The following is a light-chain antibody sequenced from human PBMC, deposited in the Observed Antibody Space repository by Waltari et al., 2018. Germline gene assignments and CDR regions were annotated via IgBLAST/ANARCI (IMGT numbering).Light chain of an antibody. V-gene: IGKV3-20*01. J-gene: IGKJ2*01. Sequence: CRASQSVSSCYLAWFQHIRGQAPRLLVYGASTRATGIPDRFSGSGSGTEFTLTISRLEPEDFALYYCQQYDISPRTFGQGTKLEIK. CDR2: GAS. CDR1: QSVSSCY. CDR3: QQYDISPRT.